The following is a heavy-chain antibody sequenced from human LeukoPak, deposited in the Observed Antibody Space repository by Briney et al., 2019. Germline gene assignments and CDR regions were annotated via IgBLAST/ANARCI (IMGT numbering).Heavy chain of an antibody. CDR3: ARASGAVAGTWSFDY. D-gene: IGHD6-19*01. V-gene: IGHV3-74*01. CDR2: INSDGRRT. CDR1: GFTFSSHW. J-gene: IGHJ4*02. Sequence: PGGSLRLSCVASGFTFSSHWMHWVRQAPGKGLVWVSRINSDGRRTSYADSVKGRFTISRDNAKNTLYLQMNSLRAEDTAVYYCARASGAVAGTWSFDYWGQGTLVTVSS.